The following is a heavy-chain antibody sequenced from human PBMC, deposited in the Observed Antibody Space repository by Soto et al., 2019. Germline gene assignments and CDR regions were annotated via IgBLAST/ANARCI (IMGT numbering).Heavy chain of an antibody. J-gene: IGHJ5*01. CDR1: GFSLTTSGLG. Sequence: QITLKESGPTLVKPTQTLTLTCIFSGFSLTTSGLGVGWIRQPPGKALEWLALIYWDDDKRYSPSLKSRLSITKDTSKTQVVLTMTNMDPVDTATYYCVHGITLVRRSTLGSDFDSWSQGTLVTVSS. CDR2: IYWDDDK. V-gene: IGHV2-5*02. D-gene: IGHD3-10*01. CDR3: VHGITLVRRSTLGSDFDS.